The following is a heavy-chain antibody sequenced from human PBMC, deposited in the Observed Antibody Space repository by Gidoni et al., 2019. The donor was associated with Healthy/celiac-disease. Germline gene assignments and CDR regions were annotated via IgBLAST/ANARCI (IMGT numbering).Heavy chain of an antibody. CDR1: GFSLSTSGVG. J-gene: IGHJ5*02. V-gene: IGHV2-5*01. CDR2: IYWNDDK. CDR3: AHRLPLYYYDSSGSGWFDP. Sequence: QITLKESGPTLVKPTQTLTLTCTFSGFSLSTSGVGVGWIRQPPGKALEWLALIYWNDDKRYSPSLKSRLTITKDTSKNQVVLTMTNMDPVDTATYYCAHRLPLYYYDSSGSGWFDPWGQGTLVTVSS. D-gene: IGHD3-22*01.